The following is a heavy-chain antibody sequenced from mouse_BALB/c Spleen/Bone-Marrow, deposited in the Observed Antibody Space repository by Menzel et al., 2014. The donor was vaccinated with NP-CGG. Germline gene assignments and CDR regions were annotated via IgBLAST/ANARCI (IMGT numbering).Heavy chain of an antibody. Sequence: QVQLKESGPGLVAPSQSLSITCTVSGFSLTDYGINWVRQPPGKGLEWLGMIWGDGTTDYNSALRSRLSINKDNSRSQVFLKMNCLQTDDTARYYCAREKYGNYYAMGYWGQGTSVTVSS. J-gene: IGHJ4*01. CDR1: GFSLTDYG. CDR3: AREKYGNYYAMGY. V-gene: IGHV2-6-7*01. D-gene: IGHD2-10*02. CDR2: IWGDGTT.